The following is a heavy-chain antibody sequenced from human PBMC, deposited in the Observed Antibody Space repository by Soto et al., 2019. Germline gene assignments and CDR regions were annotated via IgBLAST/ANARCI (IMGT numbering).Heavy chain of an antibody. Sequence: EVQLVESGGGLVQPGGSLRLSCAASGVTFSSYWMSWVRQAPGKGLEWVANIKQDGSEQYYVDSVKDRFTISRDNTKNSLYVQMNSLRAEDTAVYYCARDLRGIPAAPFDSWGQGTLVTVSS. CDR3: ARDLRGIPAAPFDS. J-gene: IGHJ4*02. V-gene: IGHV3-7*01. CDR1: GVTFSSYW. CDR2: IKQDGSEQ. D-gene: IGHD2-2*01.